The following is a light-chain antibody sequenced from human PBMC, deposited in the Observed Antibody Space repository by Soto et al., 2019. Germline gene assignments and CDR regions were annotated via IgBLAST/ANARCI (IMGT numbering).Light chain of an antibody. CDR3: QQYDHLPPST. Sequence: DIQMTQSASSLSASVGDRVTITCQASQDISNYLNWYQQKPGKAPKLLIYDASNLETGVPSRFSGSGSGTDFTFTISSLQPEDIATYHCQQYDHLPPSTFGPGTKVDIK. CDR2: DAS. V-gene: IGKV1-33*01. CDR1: QDISNY. J-gene: IGKJ3*01.